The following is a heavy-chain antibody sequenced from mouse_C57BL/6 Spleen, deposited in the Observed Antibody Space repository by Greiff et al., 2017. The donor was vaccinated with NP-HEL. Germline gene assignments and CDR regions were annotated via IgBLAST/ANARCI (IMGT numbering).Heavy chain of an antibody. V-gene: IGHV1-61*01. J-gene: IGHJ2*01. CDR3: ARTAQAFDY. CDR1: GYTFTSYW. CDR2: IYPSDSET. Sequence: QVQLQQPGAELVRPGSSVKLSCKASGYTFTSYWMDWVKQRPGQSLEWIGNIYPSDSETHYNQKFKDKATLTVDKSSSTAYMQLSSLTSEDSAVYYCARTAQAFDYWGQGTTLTVSS. D-gene: IGHD3-2*02.